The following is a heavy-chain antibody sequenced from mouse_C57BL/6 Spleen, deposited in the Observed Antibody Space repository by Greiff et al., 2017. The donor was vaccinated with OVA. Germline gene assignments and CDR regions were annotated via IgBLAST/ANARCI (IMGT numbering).Heavy chain of an antibody. V-gene: IGHV5-4*01. J-gene: IGHJ2*01. CDR1: GFTFSSYA. CDR2: ISDGGSYT. CDR3: ARDLNYYFDY. Sequence: EVKLMESGGGLVKPGGSLKLSCAASGFTFSSYAMSWVRQTPEKRLEWVATISDGGSYTYYPDNVKGRFTISRDNAKNNLYLQMSHLKSEDTAMYYCARDLNYYFDYWGQGTTLTVSS.